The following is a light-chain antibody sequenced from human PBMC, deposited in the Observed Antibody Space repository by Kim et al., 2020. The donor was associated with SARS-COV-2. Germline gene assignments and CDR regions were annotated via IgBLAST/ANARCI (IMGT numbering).Light chain of an antibody. CDR1: QSIDSW. V-gene: IGKV1-5*01. Sequence: DVQMTQSPSTLSASVGDRVTITCRASQSIDSWLAWYQQKPGKAPKLLIYAASTLESGVPARFSGSGSGTEFTLTIISLQPDDFATYYCQQYDTFSPWTFGQGTKLEI. J-gene: IGKJ1*01. CDR2: AAS. CDR3: QQYDTFSPWT.